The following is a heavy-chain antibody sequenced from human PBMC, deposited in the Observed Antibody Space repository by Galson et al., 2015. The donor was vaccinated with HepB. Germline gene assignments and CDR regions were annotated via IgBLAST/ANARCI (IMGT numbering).Heavy chain of an antibody. CDR2: IYTSGST. V-gene: IGHV4-4*07. Sequence: ETLSLTCTVSGGSISSYYWSWIRQPAGKGLEWIGRIYTSGSTNYNPSLKSRVTMSVDTSKNQFSLKLSSVTAADTAVYYCASTSFGFHCGGDCYLMDVWGKGTTVTVSS. CDR3: ASTSFGFHCGGDCYLMDV. CDR1: GGSISSYY. J-gene: IGHJ6*03. D-gene: IGHD2-21*01.